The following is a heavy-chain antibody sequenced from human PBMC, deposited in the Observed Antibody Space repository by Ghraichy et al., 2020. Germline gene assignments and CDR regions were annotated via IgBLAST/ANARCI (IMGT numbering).Heavy chain of an antibody. CDR1: GFTFSSYG. V-gene: IGHV3-33*01. CDR3: ARVVAGSYGMDV. Sequence: LSLTCAASGFTFSSYGMHWVRQAPGKGLEWVAVIWYDGSNKYYADSVKGRFTISRDNSKNTLYLQMNSLRAEDTAVYYCARVVAGSYGMDVWGQGTTVTVSS. CDR2: IWYDGSNK. J-gene: IGHJ6*02. D-gene: IGHD6-19*01.